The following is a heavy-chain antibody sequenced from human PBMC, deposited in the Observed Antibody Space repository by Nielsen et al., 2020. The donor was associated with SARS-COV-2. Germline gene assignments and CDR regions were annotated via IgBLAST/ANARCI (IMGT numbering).Heavy chain of an antibody. D-gene: IGHD3-22*01. Sequence: SENLSLTCTVSGGSISTYFWSWIRQPPGKGLEWIGYINNRGSANYNPSLESRVTISVDTSENQFCLKLRSVPAADTAVYYCAREVGYYDSSEFDAFDIWGQGTKVTVSS. CDR1: GGSISTYF. CDR3: AREVGYYDSSEFDAFDI. J-gene: IGHJ3*02. CDR2: INNRGSA. V-gene: IGHV4-59*01.